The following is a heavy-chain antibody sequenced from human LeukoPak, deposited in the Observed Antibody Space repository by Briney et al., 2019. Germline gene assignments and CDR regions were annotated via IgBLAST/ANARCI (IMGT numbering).Heavy chain of an antibody. J-gene: IGHJ4*02. CDR1: GFTFTSYG. V-gene: IGHV3-23*01. CDR2: ISGSGGAT. D-gene: IGHD3-10*01. Sequence: GGSLRLSCAASGFTFTSYGIHWVRQAPGKGLEWVSAISGSGGATHYADSVKGRFTISRDNSKNTVYLQLNSLRAEDTAVYYCAKLLRAGRLLTISLDSWGQGTLVTVSS. CDR3: AKLLRAGRLLTISLDS.